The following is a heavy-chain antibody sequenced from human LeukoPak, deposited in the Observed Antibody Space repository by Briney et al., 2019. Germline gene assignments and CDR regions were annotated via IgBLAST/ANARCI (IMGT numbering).Heavy chain of an antibody. CDR1: GYIFTGYY. D-gene: IGHD1-1*01. J-gene: IGHJ4*02. V-gene: IGHV1-2*06. CDR3: ATTYSTVFDY. CDR2: INPNSGGT. Sequence: ASVKVSCKASGYIFTGYYMHWVRQAPGQGLEWVGRINPNSGGTNYAQKFQGRVTMTRDTSISTAYMELSSLMSDDTAVYYCATTYSTVFDYWGQGTLATVSS.